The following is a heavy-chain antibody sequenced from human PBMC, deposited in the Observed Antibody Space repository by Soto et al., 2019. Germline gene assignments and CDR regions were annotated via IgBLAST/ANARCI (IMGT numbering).Heavy chain of an antibody. D-gene: IGHD6-13*01. CDR1: GGSFSGYY. Sequence: SETLSLTCAVYGGSFSGYYWSWIRQPPGKGLEWIGEINHSGSTNYNPSLKSRVTISVDTSKNQFSLKLSSVTAADTAVYYCAILRGSSSWYREYYYYMDVWGKGTTVTVSS. V-gene: IGHV4-34*01. CDR3: AILRGSSSWYREYYYYMDV. J-gene: IGHJ6*03. CDR2: INHSGST.